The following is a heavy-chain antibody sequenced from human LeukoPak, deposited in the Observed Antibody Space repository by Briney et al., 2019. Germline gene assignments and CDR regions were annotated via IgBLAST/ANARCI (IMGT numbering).Heavy chain of an antibody. V-gene: IGHV3-30*01. J-gene: IGHJ4*02. D-gene: IGHD6-13*01. Sequence: PGGSLRLSCAASGFTFSTYTMHWVRQAPGKGLEWVATTSYDGLNKFYADSVKDRFTISRDNSKSTLYLQMNSLRADDTAVYYCAKTGSSWFLDYWGQGTLVTVSP. CDR2: TSYDGLNK. CDR3: AKTGSSWFLDY. CDR1: GFTFSTYT.